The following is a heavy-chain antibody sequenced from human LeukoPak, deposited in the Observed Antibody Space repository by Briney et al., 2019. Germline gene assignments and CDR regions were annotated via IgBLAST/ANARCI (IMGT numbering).Heavy chain of an antibody. CDR3: ARGGSSGNFDY. Sequence: ASVKVSCKASGYTFTSYYMHWVRQAPGQGLEWMGIINPSGGSASYAQKFQGRVTMTRDMSTSTVYMELSSLRSEDTAVYYCARGGSSGNFDYWGQGTLVTVSS. CDR1: GYTFTSYY. D-gene: IGHD1-26*01. V-gene: IGHV1-46*01. CDR2: INPSGGSA. J-gene: IGHJ4*02.